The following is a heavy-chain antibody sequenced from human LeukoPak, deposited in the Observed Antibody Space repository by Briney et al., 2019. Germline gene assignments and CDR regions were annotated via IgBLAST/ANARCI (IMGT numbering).Heavy chain of an antibody. CDR1: GGSISSYY. J-gene: IGHJ4*02. CDR2: IYYSGST. D-gene: IGHD3-10*01. CDR3: ARSGWGTMVRGVFEAVGPIDY. Sequence: TSETLSLTCTVSGGSISSYYWSWIRQPPGKGLEWIGYIYYSGSTNYNPSLKSRVTISVDTSKNQFSLKLSSVTAADTAVYYCARSGWGTMVRGVFEAVGPIDYWGQGTLVTVSS. V-gene: IGHV4-59*01.